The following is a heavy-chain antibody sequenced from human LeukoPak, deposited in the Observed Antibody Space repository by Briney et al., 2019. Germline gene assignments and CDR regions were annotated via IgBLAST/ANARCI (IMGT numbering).Heavy chain of an antibody. D-gene: IGHD3-10*01. J-gene: IGHJ6*03. Sequence: PGGSLRVSCAASGFTFSDYYMRWIRQAPGKGLEWVSYISSSGSNIYYADSVKGRFTISRDNPKSSLYLQMNSLRAEDTAVYYCARARPVRGVIPDYDYYYMDVWGKGTTVTVSS. V-gene: IGHV3-11*01. CDR2: ISSSGSNI. CDR1: GFTFSDYY. CDR3: ARARPVRGVIPDYDYYYMDV.